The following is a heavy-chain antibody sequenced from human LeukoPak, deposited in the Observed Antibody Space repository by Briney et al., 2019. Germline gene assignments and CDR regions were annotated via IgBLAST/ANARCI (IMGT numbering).Heavy chain of an antibody. CDR2: IYYSGST. CDR1: GGSISSGDYY. CDR3: ASSYGGELQADY. Sequence: TLSLTCTVSGGSISSGDYYWSWICQPPGKGLEWIGYIYYSGSTYYNPSLKSRVTISVDTSKNQFSLKLSSVTAADTAVYYCASSYGGELQADYWGQGTLVTVSS. D-gene: IGHD4/OR15-4a*01. V-gene: IGHV4-30-4*01. J-gene: IGHJ4*02.